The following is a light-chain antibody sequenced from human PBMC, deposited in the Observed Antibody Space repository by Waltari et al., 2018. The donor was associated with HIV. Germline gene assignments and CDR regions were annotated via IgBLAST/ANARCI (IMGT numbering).Light chain of an antibody. CDR2: TNN. J-gene: IGLJ3*02. CDR1: SSNIGSNI. Sequence: QSVLTQPPSASGTPGPRVSISCSGSSSNIGSNILNWYQQLPGTAPKPLIHTNNPRPSGVPDRCSGSKSGTSASLASSGLQSEDEADYYCAAWDDSLNAWVFGGGTKLTVL. CDR3: AAWDDSLNAWV. V-gene: IGLV1-44*01.